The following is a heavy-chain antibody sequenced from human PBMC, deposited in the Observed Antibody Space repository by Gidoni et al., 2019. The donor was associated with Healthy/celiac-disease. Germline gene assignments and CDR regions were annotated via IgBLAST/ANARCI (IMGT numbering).Heavy chain of an antibody. D-gene: IGHD5-18*01. CDR3: ARQWIQLWSRDYYYYGMDV. V-gene: IGHV3-21*01. CDR1: GFTFSSYS. J-gene: IGHJ6*02. Sequence: EVQLVASGGGLVKHGGSLRLSCAASGFTFSSYSMNWVRQAPGKGLEWVSSISSSSSYIYYADSVKGRFTISRDNAKNSLYLQMNSLRAEDTAVYYCARQWIQLWSRDYYYYGMDVWGQGTTVTVSS. CDR2: ISSSSSYI.